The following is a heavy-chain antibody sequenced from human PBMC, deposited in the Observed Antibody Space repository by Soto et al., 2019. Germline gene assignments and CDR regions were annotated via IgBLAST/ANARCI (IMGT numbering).Heavy chain of an antibody. CDR2: IYYSGST. D-gene: IGHD3-10*01. V-gene: IGHV4-59*02. CDR1: GGSVSGYH. J-gene: IGHJ6*02. CDR3: ASSGDYYYYGMDV. Sequence: SDTLSLTCNVSGGSVSGYHWSWIRQPPGKGLEWIGYIYYSGSTNYNPSLKSRVTISVDTSKNQFSLKLSSVTAADTAVYYCASSGDYYYYGMDVWGQGTTVTVSS.